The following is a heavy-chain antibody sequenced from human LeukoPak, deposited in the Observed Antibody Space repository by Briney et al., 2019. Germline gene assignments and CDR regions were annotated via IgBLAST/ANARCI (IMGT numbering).Heavy chain of an antibody. V-gene: IGHV1-69*06. J-gene: IGHJ4*02. D-gene: IGHD6-6*01. CDR2: IIPIFGTA. CDR1: GGTFSSYA. CDR3: VGSAEEDY. Sequence: SVKVSCKASGGTFSSYAISWVRQAPGQGLGWMGRIIPIFGTANYAQKFQGRVTITADKSTSTAYMELSSLRSEDTAVYYCVGSAEEDYWGQGTLVTVSS.